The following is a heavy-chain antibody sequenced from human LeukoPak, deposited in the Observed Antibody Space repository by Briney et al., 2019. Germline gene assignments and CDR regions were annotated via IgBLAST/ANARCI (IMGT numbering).Heavy chain of an antibody. Sequence: GGSLRLSCTATGFTFGDYAMSWFRQAPGKGLEWVGSIRSKAYGGTTEYAASVKGRFTISRDDSKSIAHLQMNSLKTEDTAVYYCTRSYYDSSGYYKYWGQGTLVTVSS. CDR1: GFTFGDYA. D-gene: IGHD3-22*01. CDR2: IRSKAYGGTT. V-gene: IGHV3-49*03. J-gene: IGHJ4*02. CDR3: TRSYYDSSGYYKY.